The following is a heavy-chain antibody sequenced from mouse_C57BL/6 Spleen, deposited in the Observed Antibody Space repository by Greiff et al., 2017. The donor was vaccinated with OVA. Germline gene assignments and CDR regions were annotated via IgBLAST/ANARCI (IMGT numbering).Heavy chain of an antibody. Sequence: VQLQQSGAELVKPGASVKISCKASGYAFSSYWMNWVKQRPGKGLEWIGQIYPGDGDTNYNGKFKGKATLTADTSSSTAYMQLSSRTSEDSEVYVCARSGGSSPYGYFDVWGTGTTVTVSS. J-gene: IGHJ1*03. V-gene: IGHV1-80*01. CDR2: IYPGDGDT. CDR3: ARSGGSSPYGYFDV. CDR1: GYAFSSYW. D-gene: IGHD1-1*01.